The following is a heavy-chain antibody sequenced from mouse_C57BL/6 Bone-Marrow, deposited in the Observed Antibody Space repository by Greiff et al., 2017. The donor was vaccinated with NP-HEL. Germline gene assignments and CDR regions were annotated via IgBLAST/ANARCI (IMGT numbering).Heavy chain of an antibody. J-gene: IGHJ4*01. CDR1: GFTFSSYA. CDR2: ISDGGSYT. D-gene: IGHD2-2*01. Sequence: DVHLVESGGGLVKPGGSLKLSCAASGFTFSSYAMSWVRQTPEKRLEWVATISDGGSYTYYPANVKGRFTISRDNAKNNLYLQMSHLKSEDTAMYYCARDPSMVTTWDYAMDYWGQGTSVTVSS. V-gene: IGHV5-4*01. CDR3: ARDPSMVTTWDYAMDY.